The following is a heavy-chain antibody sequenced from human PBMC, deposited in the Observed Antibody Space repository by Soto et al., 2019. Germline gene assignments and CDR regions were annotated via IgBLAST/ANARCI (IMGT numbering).Heavy chain of an antibody. CDR3: AREVDIVPPGGDY. CDR2: ISGYNGNF. V-gene: IGHV1-18*01. Sequence: ASVKVSCKXSGNTLSGLPMHWVRQAPGQGLEWMGWISGYNGNFMYAEKVEERVNMTTDTSTSTAYMESRSLRSDDTAIYYCAREVDIVPPGGDYWGQGTLVTVSS. CDR1: GNTLSGLP. J-gene: IGHJ4*02. D-gene: IGHD5-12*01.